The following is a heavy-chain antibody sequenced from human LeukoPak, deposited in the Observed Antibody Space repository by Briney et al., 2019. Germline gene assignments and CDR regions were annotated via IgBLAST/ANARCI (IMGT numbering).Heavy chain of an antibody. D-gene: IGHD2/OR15-2a*01. CDR2: AYYSGST. CDR3: ARLLSPGWFDP. CDR1: GGSISTSGSY. J-gene: IGHJ5*02. Sequence: SETLSLTCTVSGGSISTSGSYWAWIRQPPGKGLEWIANAYYSGSTYYNSSLKSRVTISADTSKNQFSLNLRSVTAADTAVYYCARLLSPGWFDPWGQGTLVTVSS. V-gene: IGHV4-39*01.